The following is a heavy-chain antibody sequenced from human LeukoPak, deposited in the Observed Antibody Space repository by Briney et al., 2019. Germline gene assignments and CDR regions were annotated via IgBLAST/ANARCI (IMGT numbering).Heavy chain of an antibody. CDR1: GFTFSSYS. CDR3: ARAGIAAAEDY. CDR2: ISSSSSTI. V-gene: IGHV3-48*04. J-gene: IGHJ4*02. D-gene: IGHD6-13*01. Sequence: GGSLRLSCAASGFTFSSYSMKWVRQAPGKGLEWVSYISSSSSTIYYADSVKGRFTISRDNAKNSLYLQMNSLRAEDTAVYYCARAGIAAAEDYWGQGTLVTVSS.